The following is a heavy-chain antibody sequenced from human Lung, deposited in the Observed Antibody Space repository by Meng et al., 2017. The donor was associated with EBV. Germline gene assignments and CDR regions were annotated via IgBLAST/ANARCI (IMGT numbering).Heavy chain of an antibody. CDR3: ARDPSNTSGRYAYFDY. J-gene: IGHJ4*02. D-gene: IGHD6-19*01. CDR2: ISCYNGDT. Sequence: QLQSVESGAEVKKPGASVRVSCKASGYTFTHHGISWIRQAPGQGLEWMGWISCYNGDTNYAQKFQGRVTMTTDTSTSTAYMDLRSLRSDDTAVYYCARDPSNTSGRYAYFDYWGQGTLVTVSS. CDR1: GYTFTHHG. V-gene: IGHV1-18*01.